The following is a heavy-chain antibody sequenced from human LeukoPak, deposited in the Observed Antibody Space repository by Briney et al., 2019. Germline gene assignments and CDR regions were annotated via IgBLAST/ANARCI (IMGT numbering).Heavy chain of an antibody. Sequence: GGSLRLSCAASGFTFRSHAVSWVRQAPGKGLEWVSGLIENGATTYYADSVKGRFSISRDDSMNTVYLQMNNLRAEDTAVYYCVKDYRVGSSPAFGDFWGQGTLVTVSS. CDR1: GFTFRSHA. D-gene: IGHD1-26*01. J-gene: IGHJ4*02. CDR3: VKDYRVGSSPAFGDF. CDR2: LIENGATT. V-gene: IGHV3-23*01.